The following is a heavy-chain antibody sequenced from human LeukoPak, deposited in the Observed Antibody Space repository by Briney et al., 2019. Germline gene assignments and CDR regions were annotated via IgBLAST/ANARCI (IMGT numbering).Heavy chain of an antibody. CDR2: IDYGGST. Sequence: SQTLSLTCTVSGGSISSGDYYWGWVRQPPGKGLEWIGTIDYGGSTYYNPSLKSRATISIDTSKNQFSLTLSPVTAADTAVYYCAREYTLYISGWFIDYWGQGTVVTVSS. J-gene: IGHJ4*02. D-gene: IGHD6-19*01. CDR1: GGSISSGDYY. V-gene: IGHV4-30-4*01. CDR3: AREYTLYISGWFIDY.